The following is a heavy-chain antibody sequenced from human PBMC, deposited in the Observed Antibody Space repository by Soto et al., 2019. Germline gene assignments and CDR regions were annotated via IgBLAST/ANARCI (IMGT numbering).Heavy chain of an antibody. J-gene: IGHJ2*01. V-gene: IGHV4-59*08. CDR2: IYYSGST. Sequence: QVQLQESGPGLVKPSETLSLTCTVSGGSISSYYWSWIRQPPGKGLEWSGYIYYSGSTNYNPSLKSRVTISVDTSKNQFSLKLNSVTAADTAVYYCARYCSSTICYALWYFDLWGRGTLVTVSS. D-gene: IGHD2-2*01. CDR3: ARYCSSTICYALWYFDL. CDR1: GGSISSYY.